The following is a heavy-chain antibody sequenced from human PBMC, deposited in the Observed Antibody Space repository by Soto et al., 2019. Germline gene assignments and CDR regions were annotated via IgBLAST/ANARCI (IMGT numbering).Heavy chain of an antibody. D-gene: IGHD3-22*01. CDR2: IVLGSGNT. CDR1: GFTFSNSA. J-gene: IGHJ3*02. CDR3: ATPNHHYAGRGGYYPNDGFDI. Sequence: ASVKVSCKASGFTFSNSAVQWVRQARGQRHEWTGWIVLGSGNTKYAQKIQERVTITRDMSTSTAYMELSSLRSEDSAVYYCATPNHHYAGRGGYYPNDGFDIWGLGTLVTVSS. V-gene: IGHV1-58*01.